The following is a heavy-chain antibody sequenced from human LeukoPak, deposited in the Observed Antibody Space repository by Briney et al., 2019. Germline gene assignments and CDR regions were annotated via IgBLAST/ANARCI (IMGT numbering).Heavy chain of an antibody. Sequence: ASVKVSCKASGYTFTSYGISWVRQAPGQGLEWMGIIKAGRDITLYAQKFQGRVTATRDTSTSTVYMELSSLRSEDTAVYYCAREGPNMYYFDNWGQGTLVTVSS. CDR3: AREGPNMYYFDN. D-gene: IGHD2-8*01. J-gene: IGHJ4*02. V-gene: IGHV1-46*01. CDR2: IKAGRDIT. CDR1: GYTFTSYG.